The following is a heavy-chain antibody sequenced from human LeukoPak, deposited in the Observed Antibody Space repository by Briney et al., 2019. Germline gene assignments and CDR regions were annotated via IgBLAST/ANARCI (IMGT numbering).Heavy chain of an antibody. CDR2: IKSDVTST. CDR3: AKGGYSAFDS. Sequence: GGSLRLSCAASGFTFSSEWMHWVRQAPGKGLVWVSLIKSDVTSTTYADSVRGRFTISRDNAKNTLFLQMNSLRAEDTAVYYCAKGGYSAFDSWGQGTLVTVSS. V-gene: IGHV3-74*01. J-gene: IGHJ4*02. CDR1: GFTFSSEW. D-gene: IGHD5-12*01.